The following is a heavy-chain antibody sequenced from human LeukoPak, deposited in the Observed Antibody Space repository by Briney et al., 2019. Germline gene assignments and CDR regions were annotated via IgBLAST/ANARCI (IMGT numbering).Heavy chain of an antibody. Sequence: PGGSLRLSCAASGFTFSSYGMHWVRQAPGKGLEWVAFIRYDGSIKHYADSVKGRFTISRDNSKNTLYLQMNSLRAEDTAVYYCARHKRSRGYNWFDPWGQGTLVTVSS. CDR3: ARHKRSRGYNWFDP. V-gene: IGHV3-30*02. J-gene: IGHJ5*02. CDR1: GFTFSSYG. D-gene: IGHD6-25*01. CDR2: IRYDGSIK.